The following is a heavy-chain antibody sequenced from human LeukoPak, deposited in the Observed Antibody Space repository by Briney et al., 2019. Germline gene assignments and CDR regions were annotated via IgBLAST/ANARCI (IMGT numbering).Heavy chain of an antibody. V-gene: IGHV1-69*13. CDR1: GGTFSSYA. CDR2: IIPIFGTA. Sequence: SVKVSCKASGGTFSSYAISWVRQAPGQGLEWMGGIIPIFGTANYAQKFQGRVTITADESTSTAYMELSSLRSEDTAVYYCARYLAPYIWFDPWGQGTLVTVSS. CDR3: ARYLAPYIWFDP. J-gene: IGHJ5*02.